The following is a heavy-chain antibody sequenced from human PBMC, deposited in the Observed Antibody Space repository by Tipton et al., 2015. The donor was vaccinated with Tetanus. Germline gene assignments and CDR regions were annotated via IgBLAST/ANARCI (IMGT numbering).Heavy chain of an antibody. Sequence: SLRLSCAASGFTFSSYEMNWVRQAPGKGLEWVSYISSSGSTIYYADSVKGRFTISRDNAKNSLYLQMNSLRAEDTAVYYCAREGWQYYYDSSGLLRKGYGMDVWGQGTTVTVSS. CDR2: ISSSGSTI. J-gene: IGHJ6*02. CDR1: GFTFSSYE. V-gene: IGHV3-48*03. CDR3: AREGWQYYYDSSGLLRKGYGMDV. D-gene: IGHD3-22*01.